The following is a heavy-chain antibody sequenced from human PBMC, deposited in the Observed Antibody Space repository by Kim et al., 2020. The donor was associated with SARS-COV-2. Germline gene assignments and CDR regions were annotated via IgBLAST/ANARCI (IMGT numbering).Heavy chain of an antibody. V-gene: IGHV4-39*01. Sequence: SETLSLTCTVSGGSISSSSYYWGWIRQPPGKGLEWIGSIYYSGSTYYNPSLKSRVTISVDTSKNQFSLKLSSVTAADTAVYYCARYGGHYDSSGYYFFDYWGQGTLVTVSS. CDR1: GGSISSSSYY. J-gene: IGHJ4*02. CDR3: ARYGGHYDSSGYYFFDY. D-gene: IGHD3-22*01. CDR2: IYYSGST.